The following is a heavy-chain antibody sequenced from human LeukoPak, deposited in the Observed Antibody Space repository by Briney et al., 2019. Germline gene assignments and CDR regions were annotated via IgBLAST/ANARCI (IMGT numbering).Heavy chain of an antibody. D-gene: IGHD3/OR15-3a*01. V-gene: IGHV1-69*13. Sequence: GASVKVSCKASGGTFSSYAISWVRQAPGQGLEWMGGIIPIFGTANYAQKFQGRVTITADESTSTAYMELSSLRSEDTAVYYCASSLPLDGSSVYYFDYWGQGTLVTVSS. CDR1: GGTFSSYA. J-gene: IGHJ4*02. CDR3: ASSLPLDGSSVYYFDY. CDR2: IIPIFGTA.